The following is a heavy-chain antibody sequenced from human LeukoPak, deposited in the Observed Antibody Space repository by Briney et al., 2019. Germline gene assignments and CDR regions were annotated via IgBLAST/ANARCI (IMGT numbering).Heavy chain of an antibody. CDR2: MNPNSGNT. CDR3: ARGVSSITMIVVVTVYYYYYMDV. Sequence: ASVKVSCKASGGTFSSYAISWVRQAPGQGLEWMGWMNPNSGNTGYAQKFQGRVTMTRNTSISTAYMELSSLRSEDTAVYYCARGVSSITMIVVVTVYYYYYMDVWGKGTTVTVSS. V-gene: IGHV1-8*02. J-gene: IGHJ6*03. D-gene: IGHD3-22*01. CDR1: GGTFSSYA.